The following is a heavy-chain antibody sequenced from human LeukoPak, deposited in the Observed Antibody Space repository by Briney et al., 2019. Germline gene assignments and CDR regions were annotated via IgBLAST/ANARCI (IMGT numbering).Heavy chain of an antibody. CDR2: IKQDGSEQ. V-gene: IGHV3-7*05. D-gene: IGHD1-26*01. CDR3: ARVGKSGRYPFDY. CDR1: GFTFNSYW. Sequence: PGGSLRLSCAASGFTFNSYWMTWVRQAPGRGLEWLANIKQDGSEQYYVDSVKGRFTISRDNAKNSLYLQMNSLRAGDTPVYYCARVGKSGRYPFDYWGQGSMLTVPS. J-gene: IGHJ4*02.